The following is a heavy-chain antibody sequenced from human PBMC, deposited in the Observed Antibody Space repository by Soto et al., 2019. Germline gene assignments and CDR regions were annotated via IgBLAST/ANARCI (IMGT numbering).Heavy chain of an antibody. Sequence: EVQLVESGGGLVQPGGSLRLSCAASGFTFSSYWMSWVRQAPGKGLEWVANIKQDGSEKYYVDSVKGRFTISRDNAKNSLYLQMNSLRAEDTAVYYCARDLHYYDSSGYSGWGQGTLVTVSS. CDR1: GFTFSSYW. D-gene: IGHD3-22*01. CDR3: ARDLHYYDSSGYSG. V-gene: IGHV3-7*03. J-gene: IGHJ4*02. CDR2: IKQDGSEK.